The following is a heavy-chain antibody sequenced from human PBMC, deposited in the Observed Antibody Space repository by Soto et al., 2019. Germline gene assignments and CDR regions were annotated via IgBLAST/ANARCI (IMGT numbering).Heavy chain of an antibody. J-gene: IGHJ4*02. Sequence: SDTLSLTCTVTGYSVNSYYGSLLRPPPGKGLECMGYVYYSGSTNYNPSLKSRVTISVDTSKNQISLRLKSVTAADTAVYYCARAETSGIHYFDYWGQGSLVTVSS. CDR1: GYSVNSYY. V-gene: IGHV4-59*02. D-gene: IGHD6-13*01. CDR2: VYYSGST. CDR3: ARAETSGIHYFDY.